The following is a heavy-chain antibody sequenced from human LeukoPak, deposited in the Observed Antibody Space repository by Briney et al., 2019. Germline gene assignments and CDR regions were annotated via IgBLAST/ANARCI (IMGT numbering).Heavy chain of an antibody. D-gene: IGHD3-16*01. CDR1: GYTFTSYD. V-gene: IGHV1-8*01. CDR3: AMRFGYYGFDV. CDR2: MNPNSGNT. J-gene: IGHJ6*02. Sequence: ASVKVSCKASGYTFTSYDIIWVRQATGQGLEWMGWMNPNSGNTGYAQKFQGRVTMTRNTSISTAYMEVSSLRSDDTAVYYCAMRFGYYGFDVWGQGTTVTVSS.